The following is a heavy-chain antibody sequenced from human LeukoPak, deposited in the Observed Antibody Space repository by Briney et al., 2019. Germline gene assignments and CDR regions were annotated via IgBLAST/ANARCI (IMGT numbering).Heavy chain of an antibody. CDR1: GYTFTGYY. V-gene: IGHV1-2*04. J-gene: IGHJ4*02. Sequence: ASVKVSCKASGYTFTGYYMHWVRQAPGQGLEWMGWINPNSGGTNYAQKFQGWVTMTRDTSISTAYMELSRLRSDDTAVYYCARAAQSSYSSSWYEFDYWAREPWSPSPQ. CDR2: INPNSGGT. D-gene: IGHD6-13*01. CDR3: ARAAQSSYSSSWYEFDY.